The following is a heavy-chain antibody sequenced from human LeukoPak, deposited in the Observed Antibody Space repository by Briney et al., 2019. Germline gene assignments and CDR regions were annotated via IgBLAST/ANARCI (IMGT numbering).Heavy chain of an antibody. V-gene: IGHV1-69*04. CDR3: ARETLYYYDSSGYYETFGAFDI. CDR2: IIPILGIA. Sequence: SVKVSCKASGGTFSSHAISWVRQAPGQGLEWMGRIIPILGIANYAQKFQGRVTITADKSTSTAYMELSSLRSEDTAVYYCARETLYYYDSSGYYETFGAFDIWGQGTMVTVSS. J-gene: IGHJ3*02. CDR1: GGTFSSHA. D-gene: IGHD3-22*01.